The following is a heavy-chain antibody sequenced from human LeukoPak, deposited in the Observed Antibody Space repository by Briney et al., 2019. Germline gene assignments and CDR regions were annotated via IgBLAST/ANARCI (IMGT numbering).Heavy chain of an antibody. J-gene: IGHJ6*03. CDR3: ARQIVGTSWNYYYSYIDV. CDR1: GGSISSSLYH. Sequence: SETLSLTCRVSGGSISSSLYHWGWLRQPPGKGLEWIGNVFHSGNTYSSPSLQSRVAFSVDTSKNQFSLKLTSVTATDTAVYYCARQIVGTSWNYYYSYIDVWGKGTSVSVSS. V-gene: IGHV4-39*01. CDR2: VFHSGNT. D-gene: IGHD1-1*01.